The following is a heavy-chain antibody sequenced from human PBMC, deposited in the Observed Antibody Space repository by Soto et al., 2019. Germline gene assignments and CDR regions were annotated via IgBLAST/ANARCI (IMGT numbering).Heavy chain of an antibody. CDR2: IIPIFGTA. J-gene: IGHJ4*02. Sequence: ASVKFSLTASGGTFSSYAISLVRQAPGQGLDWMGGIIPIFGTANYAQKFQGRVTITADESTSTAYMELSSLRSEDTAVYYCARAPPYCTNGVCYATSFDYWGQGTLVTVSS. D-gene: IGHD2-8*01. CDR1: GGTFSSYA. CDR3: ARAPPYCTNGVCYATSFDY. V-gene: IGHV1-69*01.